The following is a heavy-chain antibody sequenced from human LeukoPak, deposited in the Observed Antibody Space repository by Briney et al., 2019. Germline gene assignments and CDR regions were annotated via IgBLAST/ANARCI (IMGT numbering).Heavy chain of an antibody. CDR3: ARTGPYYYDYCFDY. V-gene: IGHV1-69*13. CDR1: GGTFSSYA. D-gene: IGHD3-22*01. Sequence: GASVKVSCKASGGTFSSYAISWVRQAPGQGLEWMGGIIPIFGTANYAQKFQGRVTITADESTSTAYMELSSLRSEDTAVYYCARTGPYYYDYCFDYWGQGTLVTVSS. CDR2: IIPIFGTA. J-gene: IGHJ4*02.